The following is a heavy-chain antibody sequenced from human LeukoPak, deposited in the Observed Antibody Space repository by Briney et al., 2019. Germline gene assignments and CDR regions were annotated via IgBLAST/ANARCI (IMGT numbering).Heavy chain of an antibody. D-gene: IGHD6-19*01. CDR1: GFTFSTFA. V-gene: IGHV3-23*01. J-gene: IGHJ4*02. Sequence: GGSLTLSCAASGFTFSTFALSWFRQAPGKGLEWVSAISSVSRTYYAGSVKGRFAISRDNSVNTLFLHMNSLRFEDTAIYYCAKEVPGPGWYTVDYWGQGTLVTVSS. CDR2: ISSVSRT. CDR3: AKEVPGPGWYTVDY.